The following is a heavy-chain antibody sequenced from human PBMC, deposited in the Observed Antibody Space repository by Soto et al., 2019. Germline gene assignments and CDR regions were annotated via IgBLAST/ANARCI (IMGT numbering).Heavy chain of an antibody. J-gene: IGHJ4*02. D-gene: IGHD4-17*01. CDR1: GGSISIGGYS. CDR3: ARATVTRVDY. Sequence: QLQLQESGSGLVKPSQTLSLTCAVSGGSISIGGYSWSWIRQPPGKGLEWIGYIYHSGSTYYNPSLKSRVTISVDRSKNQFSLKLSSVTAADTAVYYCARATVTRVDYWGQGTLVTVSS. CDR2: IYHSGST. V-gene: IGHV4-30-2*01.